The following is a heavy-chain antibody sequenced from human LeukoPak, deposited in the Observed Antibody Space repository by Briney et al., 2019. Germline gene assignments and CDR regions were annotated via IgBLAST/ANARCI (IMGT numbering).Heavy chain of an antibody. V-gene: IGHV3-21*01. D-gene: IGHD6-13*01. CDR2: ISSSSSYI. CDR3: ARDSQQLDHYYYYYMDV. CDR1: GFTFSSYS. J-gene: IGHJ6*03. Sequence: GGSLRLSCAASGFTFSSYSMNWVRQAPGKGLEWVSSISSSSSYIYYADSVKGRFTISRDNAKNSLYLQMNSLRAEDTAVYYCARDSQQLDHYYYYYMDVWGKGTTVTVSS.